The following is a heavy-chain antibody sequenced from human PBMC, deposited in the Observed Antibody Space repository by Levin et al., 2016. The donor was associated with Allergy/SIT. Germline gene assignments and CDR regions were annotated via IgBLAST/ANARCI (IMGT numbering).Heavy chain of an antibody. CDR2: IYYTGGA. CDR3: ARGGMYYKDSSGYYRFDL. CDR1: GDSFSSYF. V-gene: IGHV4-59*01. J-gene: IGHJ4*02. D-gene: IGHD3-22*01. Sequence: SETLSLTCKVFGDSFSSYFWSWIRQPPGKGLEWIGYIYYTGGADYSPSLKSRATLSVDTSKHQLSLNLTAVTAADTATYFCARGGMYYKDSSGYYRFDLWGQGLPVAVSS.